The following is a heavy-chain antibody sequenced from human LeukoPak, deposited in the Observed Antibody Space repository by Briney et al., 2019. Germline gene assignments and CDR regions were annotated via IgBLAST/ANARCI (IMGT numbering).Heavy chain of an antibody. CDR1: GYTFTGYN. Sequence: ASVKVSCKASGYTFTGYNMHWVRPAPGQGLEWMGWINPNSGGTNYAQKFQGRVTMTRDTSISTAYMELSRLRSDDTAVYYCARVQGIAVAGTSRFDYWGQGTLVTVSS. J-gene: IGHJ4*02. D-gene: IGHD6-19*01. CDR2: INPNSGGT. CDR3: ARVQGIAVAGTSRFDY. V-gene: IGHV1-2*02.